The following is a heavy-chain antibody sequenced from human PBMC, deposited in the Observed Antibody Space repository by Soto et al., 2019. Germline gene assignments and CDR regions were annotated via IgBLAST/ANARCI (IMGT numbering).Heavy chain of an antibody. CDR1: GFTFGRYV. CDR3: ERVLVEVTINAAFDF. J-gene: IGHJ3*01. D-gene: IGHD2-15*01. V-gene: IGHV3-30-3*01. Sequence: QVQLVESGGGVVQPGRSLRLSCAASGFTFGRYVIHWLRQAPGKGLEWVAAMSYDGRSQYYTDSVKGRFTSSRDNSKKKLYLRMNSLIPESNATYYRERVLVEVTINAAFDFWGQGTIVTVSS. CDR2: MSYDGRSQ.